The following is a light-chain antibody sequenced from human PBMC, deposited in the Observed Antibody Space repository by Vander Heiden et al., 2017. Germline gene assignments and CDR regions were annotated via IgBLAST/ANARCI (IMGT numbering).Light chain of an antibody. CDR3: AAWDDSLNVWV. CDR2: SNN. Sequence: QSVLTHPPSASGTPGQKASTSCSGSSSNIGRNTVNWYQQLPGTAPKLLIYSNNQRPSGVPDRFSGSKSGTSASLAISGLQSEDEADYYCAAWDDSLNVWVFGGGTTLTVL. J-gene: IGLJ3*02. CDR1: SSNIGRNT. V-gene: IGLV1-44*01.